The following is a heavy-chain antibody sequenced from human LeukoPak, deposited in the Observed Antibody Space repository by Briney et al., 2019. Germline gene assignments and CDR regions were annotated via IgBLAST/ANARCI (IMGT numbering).Heavy chain of an antibody. V-gene: IGHV1-46*01. J-gene: IGHJ5*02. CDR1: GYTFTGYW. CDR2: ISPSGGST. CDR3: ARDCHARYCSGGSCYNNWFDP. D-gene: IGHD2-15*01. Sequence: ASVKVSCKAFGYTFTGYWMHWVRQAPGQGPEWMGVISPSGGSTIYAQKFKGRVTLTRDMSTSTDYLELSSLRSDDTAVYYCARDCHARYCSGGSCYNNWFDPWGQGTLVTVSS.